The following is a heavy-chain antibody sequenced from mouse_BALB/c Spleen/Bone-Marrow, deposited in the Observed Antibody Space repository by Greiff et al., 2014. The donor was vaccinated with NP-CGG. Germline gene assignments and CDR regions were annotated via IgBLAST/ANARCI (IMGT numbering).Heavy chain of an antibody. CDR1: GYTFTDYA. J-gene: IGHJ3*01. Sequence: VQVVESXPELVRPGVSVKISCKGSGYTFTDYAMHWVKQSHAKSLEWIGVISTYSGNTNYNQKFKGKATMTVDKSSSTAYMELARLTSEDSAIYYCARAGYGSSYDWFAYWGQGTLVTVSA. D-gene: IGHD1-1*01. V-gene: IGHV1-67*01. CDR2: ISTYSGNT. CDR3: ARAGYGSSYDWFAY.